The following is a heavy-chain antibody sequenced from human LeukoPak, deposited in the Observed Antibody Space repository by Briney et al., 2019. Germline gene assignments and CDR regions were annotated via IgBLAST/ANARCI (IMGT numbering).Heavy chain of an antibody. Sequence: GGSLRLSCAASGFTFSSYAMSWVRQPPGKGLEWVSAISGSGGSTYYADSVKGRFTISRDNSKNTLYLQMNSLRAEDTAVYHCAKDYDSSGYYYGLDYWGQGTLVTVSS. CDR1: GFTFSSYA. J-gene: IGHJ4*02. CDR2: ISGSGGST. CDR3: AKDYDSSGYYYGLDY. V-gene: IGHV3-23*01. D-gene: IGHD3-22*01.